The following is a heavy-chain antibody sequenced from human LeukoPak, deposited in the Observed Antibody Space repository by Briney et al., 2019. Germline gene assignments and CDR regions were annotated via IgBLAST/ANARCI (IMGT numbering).Heavy chain of an antibody. J-gene: IGHJ4*02. CDR1: GGTFSSYA. CDR2: IIPIFGTA. D-gene: IGHD3-22*01. V-gene: IGHV1-69*05. Sequence: SVKVSCKASGGTFSSYAVSWVRQAPGQGLEWMGGIIPIFGTANYAQKFQGRVTITTDESTSTAYMELSSLRSEDTAVYYCARRYYYDSSAFDYWGQGTLVTVSS. CDR3: ARRYYYDSSAFDY.